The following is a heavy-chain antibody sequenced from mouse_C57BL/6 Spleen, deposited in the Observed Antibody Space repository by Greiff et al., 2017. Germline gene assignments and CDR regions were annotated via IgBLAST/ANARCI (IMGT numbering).Heavy chain of an antibody. J-gene: IGHJ3*01. CDR3: ARLYYSNYVWFAY. Sequence: QVQLQQPGAELVMPGASVKLSCKASGYTFTSYWMPWVKQRPGPGLEWIGEIDPSDRSTNYNQKFKGKSTLTVDKSSSTAYMQLSSLTSEDSAVYYCARLYYSNYVWFAYWGQGTLVTVYA. CDR2: IDPSDRST. V-gene: IGHV1-69*01. D-gene: IGHD2-5*01. CDR1: GYTFTSYW.